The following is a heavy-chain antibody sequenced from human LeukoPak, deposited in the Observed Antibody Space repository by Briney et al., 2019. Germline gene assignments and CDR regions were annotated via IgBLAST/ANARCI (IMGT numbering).Heavy chain of an antibody. CDR3: ARDSPFRALIDGMDV. J-gene: IGHJ6*02. D-gene: IGHD3-16*01. V-gene: IGHV3-48*03. CDR1: GFTFSGYE. Sequence: GGSLRLSCAASGFTFSGYEMNWVRQAPGKGLEWVSYISSSGSTIYYADSVKGRFTISRDNAKNSLYLQMNSLRAEDTAVYYCARDSPFRALIDGMDVWGQGTTVTVSS. CDR2: ISSSGSTI.